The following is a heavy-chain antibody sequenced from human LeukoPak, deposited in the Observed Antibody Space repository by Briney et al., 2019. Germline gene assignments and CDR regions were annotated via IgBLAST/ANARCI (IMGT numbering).Heavy chain of an antibody. Sequence: GGSLRLPCAASGFTFSSYSMNWVRQAPGKGLEWVSYISSSSSTIYYADSVKGRFTISRDNAKNSLYLQMNSLRAEDTAVYYCARDRKAVAGDYWGQGTLVTVSS. V-gene: IGHV3-48*01. J-gene: IGHJ4*02. CDR1: GFTFSSYS. CDR2: ISSSSSTI. D-gene: IGHD6-19*01. CDR3: ARDRKAVAGDY.